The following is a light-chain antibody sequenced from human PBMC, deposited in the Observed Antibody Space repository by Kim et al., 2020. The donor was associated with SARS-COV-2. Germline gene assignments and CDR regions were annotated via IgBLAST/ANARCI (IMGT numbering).Light chain of an antibody. CDR1: SLRSYY. CDR2: GKT. V-gene: IGLV3-19*01. CDR3: NSRDSSGNVV. J-gene: IGLJ2*01. Sequence: SSELTQDPAVSVALGQTVRITCQGDSLRSYYATWSRQKPGQAPVLVIYGKTNRPSGIPDRFSGSSSGNTASLTITGAQAEDEAEYYCNSRDSSGNVVFGGGTKLTVL.